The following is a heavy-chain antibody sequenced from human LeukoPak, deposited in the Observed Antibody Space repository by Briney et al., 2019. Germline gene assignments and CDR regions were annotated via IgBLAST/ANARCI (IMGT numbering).Heavy chain of an antibody. CDR1: GGSISSSSYY. CDR2: IYYSGST. J-gene: IGHJ4*02. Sequence: TSETLSLTCTVSGGSISSSSYYWGWIRQPPGKGLEWIGSIYYSGSTYYNPSLKSRVTISVDTSKNQFSLKLSSVTAADTAVYYCARHLFGTGTTFDYWGQGTLVTVSS. V-gene: IGHV4-39*01. D-gene: IGHD1-7*01. CDR3: ARHLFGTGTTFDY.